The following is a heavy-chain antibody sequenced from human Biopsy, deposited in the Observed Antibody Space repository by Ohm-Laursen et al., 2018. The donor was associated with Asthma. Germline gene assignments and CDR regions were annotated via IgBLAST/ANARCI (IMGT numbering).Heavy chain of an antibody. CDR1: SGSGGYMRSGNYY. Sequence: SETLSLTCSLSSGSGGYMRSGNYYWGWIRQPPGKGLEWIGSIYYSGTTYYNPSLENRVTVPEDTSKNQFSLKLTSVTAADTAVYYCVRGSSSWHHGPFHYYYGLNVWGQGTTATVSS. CDR2: IYYSGTT. V-gene: IGHV4-39*01. D-gene: IGHD6-13*01. J-gene: IGHJ6*02. CDR3: VRGSSSWHHGPFHYYYGLNV.